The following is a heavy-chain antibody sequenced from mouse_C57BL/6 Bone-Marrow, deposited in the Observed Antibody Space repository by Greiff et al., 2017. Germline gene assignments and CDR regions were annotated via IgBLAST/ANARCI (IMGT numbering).Heavy chain of an antibody. V-gene: IGHV14-4*01. Sequence: VQLQQSGAELVRTGASVKLSCTASGFNIKDDYMHWVKQRPEQGLEWIGWIDPENGDTEYASKFQGKATITADTSSNTAYLQLSSLTSEDTAVYYCTTDGYYGYYYAMDDWGQGTSVTVSS. CDR2: IDPENGDT. CDR3: TTDGYYGYYYAMDD. J-gene: IGHJ4*01. D-gene: IGHD2-3*01. CDR1: GFNIKDDY.